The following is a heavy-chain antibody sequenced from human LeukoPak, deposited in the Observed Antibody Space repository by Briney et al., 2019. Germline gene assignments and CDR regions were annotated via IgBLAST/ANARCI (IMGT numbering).Heavy chain of an antibody. D-gene: IGHD3-3*01. Sequence: SETLSLTCTVSGVSISSYYWSWIRQPPGKGLEWIGYIYYSGSTNNNPSLDSRVTISVDTSKNQFSLKLSSVTAADTAVYYCARHDFWSGYYNYWGQGTLVTVSS. CDR3: ARHDFWSGYYNY. CDR2: IYYSGST. J-gene: IGHJ4*02. CDR1: GVSISSYY. V-gene: IGHV4-59*08.